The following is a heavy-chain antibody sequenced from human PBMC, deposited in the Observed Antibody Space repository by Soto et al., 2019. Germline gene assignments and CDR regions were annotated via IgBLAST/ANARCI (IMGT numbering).Heavy chain of an antibody. CDR1: VGTFSSYS. CDR3: AGDIVEMAN. Sequence: QVQLVQSGAEVQKPGSSVKVSCKDSVGTFSSYSISWVRQAPGQGPEWMGRIIPILRIANYAQKFQGRVTITADKTTGTAYMELSRLRSEDTAVYYCAGDIVEMANWGQGTLVTVSS. CDR2: IIPILRIA. D-gene: IGHD3-16*02. J-gene: IGHJ4*02. V-gene: IGHV1-69*08.